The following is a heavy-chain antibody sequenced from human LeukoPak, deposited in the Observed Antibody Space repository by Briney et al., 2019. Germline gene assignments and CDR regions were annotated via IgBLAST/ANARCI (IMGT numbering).Heavy chain of an antibody. V-gene: IGHV1-18*01. Sequence: GASVKVSCKASGYTFTSYGISWVRQAPGQGLEWMGWISAYNGNTNYAQKLQGRVTMTTDTSTSTAYMELRSLRSDDTAVYYCARWGLLEDILSGGDYWGQGTLVTVSS. D-gene: IGHD2-15*01. CDR1: GYTFTSYG. CDR2: ISAYNGNT. CDR3: ARWGLLEDILSGGDY. J-gene: IGHJ4*02.